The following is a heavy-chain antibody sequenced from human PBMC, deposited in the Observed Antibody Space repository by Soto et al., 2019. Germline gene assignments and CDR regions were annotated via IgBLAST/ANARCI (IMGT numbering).Heavy chain of an antibody. CDR1: GGTFSSYA. V-gene: IGHV1-69*13. CDR3: ASLRGAAVAGYSSGWFYFDY. CDR2: IIPIFGTA. J-gene: IGHJ4*02. Sequence: ASVKVSCKASGGTFSSYAISWVRQAPGQGLEWMGGIIPIFGTANYAQKFQGRVTITADESTSTAYMELSSLRSEDTAVYYCASLRGAAVAGYSSGWFYFDYWGQGTLVTVSS. D-gene: IGHD6-19*01.